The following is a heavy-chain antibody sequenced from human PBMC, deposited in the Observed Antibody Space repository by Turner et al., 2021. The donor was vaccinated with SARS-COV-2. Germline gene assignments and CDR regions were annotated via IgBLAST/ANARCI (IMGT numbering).Heavy chain of an antibody. Sequence: EVQLVESGGGLVKPGGSLTLSCAASGFTFSSYSMNWFRQAPGRGLGGFASIGSSRSYIYFAYSVRGEFTISRDNAKNSRYRKRNGLEAGDTAVNYWAREGDDSSGYWGGDWGQGTLVTVSS. J-gene: IGHJ4*02. CDR2: IGSSRSYI. D-gene: IGHD3-22*01. V-gene: IGHV3-21*01. CDR3: AREGDDSSGYWGGD. CDR1: GFTFSSYS.